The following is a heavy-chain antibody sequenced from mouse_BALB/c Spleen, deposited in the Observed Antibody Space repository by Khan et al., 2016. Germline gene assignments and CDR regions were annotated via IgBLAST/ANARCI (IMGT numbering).Heavy chain of an antibody. Sequence: QSQLVQSGAELAKPGASVKMSCKASGYTFTSYWMHWVKQRPGQGLEWIGYINPSTGYTEYNQKFKDKATLTADKSSSTAYMQLSSLTSEDSAVYYCARKDYGSTFDYWGQGTTLTVSS. V-gene: IGHV1-7*01. CDR3: ARKDYGSTFDY. D-gene: IGHD1-1*01. CDR2: INPSTGYT. CDR1: GYTFTSYW. J-gene: IGHJ2*01.